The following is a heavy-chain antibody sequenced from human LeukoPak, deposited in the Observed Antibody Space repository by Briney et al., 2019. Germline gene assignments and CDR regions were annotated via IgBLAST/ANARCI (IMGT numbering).Heavy chain of an antibody. CDR1: GGSISSTTYY. J-gene: IGHJ3*02. CDR3: ARDSGWAFDI. Sequence: SETLSLTCAVSGGSISSTTYYWAWIRQPPGKGLEWIGSIYYTGRTHYIPSLKSRVTISLDTSKNQFSLNLSSVTAADTAVYYCARDSGWAFDIWGQGTMVTVSS. D-gene: IGHD3-10*01. CDR2: IYYTGRT. V-gene: IGHV4-39*07.